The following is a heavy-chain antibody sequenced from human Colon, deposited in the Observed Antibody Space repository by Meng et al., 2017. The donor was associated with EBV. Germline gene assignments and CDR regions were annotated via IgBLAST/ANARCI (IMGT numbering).Heavy chain of an antibody. CDR2: IYYNGST. J-gene: IGHJ4*02. V-gene: IGHV4-39*01. Sequence: RRLQEPGPGLGKPSETLSLTCTVSGGSISISSYYWGWIRQPPGKGLEWIGSIYYNGSTYYNPSLKSRVTISVDTSKNQFSLKLNSVTAADTAVYYCARRRYYYGSGSYHSYYFDYWGQGALVTVSS. CDR1: GGSISISSYY. D-gene: IGHD3-10*01. CDR3: ARRRYYYGSGSYHSYYFDY.